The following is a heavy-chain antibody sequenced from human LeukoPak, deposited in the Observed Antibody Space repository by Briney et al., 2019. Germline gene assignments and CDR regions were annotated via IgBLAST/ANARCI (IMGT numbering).Heavy chain of an antibody. CDR2: MNPNSGNT. D-gene: IGHD2-21*02. Sequence: ASVKVSCKASGYTFTDYDINWLRQATGQGLEWMGWMNPNSGNTGYAQKFQGRVTMTRDTSISTAYMELSSLRSEDTAVYYCARKGKVTAGMYYFDYWGQGTLVTVSS. CDR3: ARKGKVTAGMYYFDY. CDR1: GYTFTDYD. V-gene: IGHV1-8*01. J-gene: IGHJ4*02.